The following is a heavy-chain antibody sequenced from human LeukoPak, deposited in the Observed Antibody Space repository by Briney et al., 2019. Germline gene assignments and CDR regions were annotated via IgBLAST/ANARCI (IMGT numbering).Heavy chain of an antibody. CDR2: SNSDGSST. J-gene: IGHJ4*02. V-gene: IGHV3-74*03. CDR1: GVTCSTYW. D-gene: IGHD3-22*01. CDR3: ASGAYYHDY. Sequence: GGSMRLSCVASGVTCSTYWMHLVPQVPGKRLGWVSHSNSDGSSTEYADSVKGRFTISRDNAKNTLYMQMNSLRAEDTAVYYCASGAYYHDYWGQGTLVTVSS.